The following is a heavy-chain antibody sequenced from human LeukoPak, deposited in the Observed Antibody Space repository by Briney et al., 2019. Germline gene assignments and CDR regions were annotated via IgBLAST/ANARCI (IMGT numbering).Heavy chain of an antibody. Sequence: GGPLRLSCAASGYTFSDYSVSWVRHVAGKGLEWVASISSRSTYIYYADSVKGRFTISRDNARSSLFLQMNSLRAEDTALYYCVSGNEPDSLWRTYHLDAVDVRGQGTMVIVSS. J-gene: IGHJ3*01. D-gene: IGHD3-16*02. CDR2: ISSRSTYI. V-gene: IGHV3-21*06. CDR1: GYTFSDYS. CDR3: VSGNEPDSLWRTYHLDAVDV.